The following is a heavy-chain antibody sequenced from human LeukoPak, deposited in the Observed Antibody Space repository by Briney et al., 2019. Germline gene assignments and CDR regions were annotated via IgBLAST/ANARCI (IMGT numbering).Heavy chain of an antibody. D-gene: IGHD3-22*01. CDR3: ARDFGYYDSSGYQTGNLYWYFDL. CDR1: GYTFTSYD. J-gene: IGHJ2*01. Sequence: ASVKVSCKASGYTFTSYDINWVRQATGQGLEWMGWMNPNSGNTGYAQKLQGRVTMTTDTSTSTAYMELRSLRSDDTAVYYCARDFGYYDSSGYQTGNLYWYFDLWGRGTLVTVSS. CDR2: MNPNSGNT. V-gene: IGHV1-8*01.